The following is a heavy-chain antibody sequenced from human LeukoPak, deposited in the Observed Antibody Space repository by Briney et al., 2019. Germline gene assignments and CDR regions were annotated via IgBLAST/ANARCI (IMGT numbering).Heavy chain of an antibody. CDR2: INQDGSEK. CDR3: ARESTAGYNSSWYGFRN. CDR1: GFTFSGYW. Sequence: GGSLRLSCAASGFTFSGYWMSWVRQAPGKGLEWVANINQDGSEKYYVDSVKGRFTISRDNAKNSLFLQMGSLRVEDTAVHYCARESTAGYNSSWYGFRNWGQGTLVSVSS. V-gene: IGHV3-7*01. D-gene: IGHD6-13*01. J-gene: IGHJ1*01.